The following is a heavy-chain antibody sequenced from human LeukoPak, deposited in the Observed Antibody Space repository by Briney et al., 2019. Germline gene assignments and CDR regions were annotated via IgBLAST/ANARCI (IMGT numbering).Heavy chain of an antibody. Sequence: GGSLRLSCAASGFTFSSNWMHWVRQTPGKGLVWVSRINNDGSSTSYADSVKGRFTISRDNAKNTLYLQMNSLRTEDTAVYYCARPKVAGTGYDAFDIWGQGTMVTVSS. CDR1: GFTFSSNW. J-gene: IGHJ3*02. V-gene: IGHV3-74*01. CDR2: INNDGSST. D-gene: IGHD6-19*01. CDR3: ARPKVAGTGYDAFDI.